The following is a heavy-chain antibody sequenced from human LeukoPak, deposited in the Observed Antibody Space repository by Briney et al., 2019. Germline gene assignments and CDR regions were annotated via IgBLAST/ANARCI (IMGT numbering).Heavy chain of an antibody. CDR2: MNPNSGNT. CDR3: ARGPRDSSGSSFDY. V-gene: IGHV1-8*03. CDR1: GYTFTSYD. D-gene: IGHD3-22*01. Sequence: GASVKVSCKASGYTFTSYDINWVRRATGQGLEWMGWMNPNSGNTGYAQKFQGRVTITGNTSISTAYMELSSLRSEDTAVYYRARGPRDSSGSSFDYWGQGTLVTVSS. J-gene: IGHJ4*02.